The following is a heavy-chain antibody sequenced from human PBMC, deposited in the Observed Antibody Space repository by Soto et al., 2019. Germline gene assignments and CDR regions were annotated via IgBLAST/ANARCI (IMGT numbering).Heavy chain of an antibody. Sequence: GGAVRRSCAPSGGTVSRYWLSWVHQATGKGLEWVANIKQDGSEKYYVDSVKGRFTISRDNAKNSLYLQMNSLRAEDTAVYYCARGGSPVYSNYWYYYYYYGMDVWGQGTTVTVSS. V-gene: IGHV3-7*01. CDR2: IKQDGSEK. D-gene: IGHD4-4*01. CDR1: GGTVSRYW. J-gene: IGHJ6*02. CDR3: ARGGSPVYSNYWYYYYYYGMDV.